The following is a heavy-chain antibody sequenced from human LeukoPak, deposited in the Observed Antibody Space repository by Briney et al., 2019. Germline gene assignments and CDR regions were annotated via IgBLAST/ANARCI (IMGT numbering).Heavy chain of an antibody. V-gene: IGHV4-4*07. J-gene: IGHJ3*02. CDR2: VYISGIYTSGST. D-gene: IGHD2-2*01. CDR1: GASTSNYY. Sequence: KASETLSLTCTVSGASTSNYYWSWIRQPAGKGLEWIGRVYISGIYTSGSTNYNPSLNSRVTISVDKSKNQFSLKLTSVTAADTAVYYCARMEYCSSTSCPDAFDIWGQGTMVTVSS. CDR3: ARMEYCSSTSCPDAFDI.